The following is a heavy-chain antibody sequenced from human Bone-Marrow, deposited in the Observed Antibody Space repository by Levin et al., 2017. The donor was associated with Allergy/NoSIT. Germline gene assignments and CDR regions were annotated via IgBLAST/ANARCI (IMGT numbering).Heavy chain of an antibody. Sequence: SETLSLTCTVSGGSISSSSYYWGWIRQPPGKGLEWIGSIYYSGSTYYNPSLKSRVTISVDTSKNQFSLKLSSVTAADTAVYYCAAPTVAKTEDFDYWGQGTLVTVSS. D-gene: IGHD4-23*01. CDR3: AAPTVAKTEDFDY. J-gene: IGHJ4*02. CDR2: IYYSGST. V-gene: IGHV4-39*07. CDR1: GGSISSSSYY.